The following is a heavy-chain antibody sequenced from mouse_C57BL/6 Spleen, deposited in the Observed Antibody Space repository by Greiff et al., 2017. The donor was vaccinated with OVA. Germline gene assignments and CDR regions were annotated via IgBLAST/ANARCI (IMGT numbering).Heavy chain of an antibody. V-gene: IGHV14-3*01. D-gene: IGHD2-1*01. Sequence: EVQLQESVAELVRPGALVKLSCTASGFNIKNTYMHWVKQRPEQGLEWIGRIDPANGNTKYDPKFKGKATITADTSSNTAYLQLSSLTSEDTAIYYCARGDYGNFWFAYWGQGTLVTVSA. J-gene: IGHJ3*01. CDR1: GFNIKNTY. CDR2: IDPANGNT. CDR3: ARGDYGNFWFAY.